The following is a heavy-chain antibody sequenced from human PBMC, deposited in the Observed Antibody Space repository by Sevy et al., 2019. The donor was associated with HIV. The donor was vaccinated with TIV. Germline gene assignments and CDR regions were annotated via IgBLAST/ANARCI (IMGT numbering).Heavy chain of an antibody. J-gene: IGHJ4*02. D-gene: IGHD6-19*01. CDR1: GFTFNTHA. Sequence: GGSLRLSCAASGFTFNTHAMHWVRRAPGKGLEWVAPRSYDGIIKDYADSVKGRLTISRDNSKNTLSLQMNSLRVEDTAEYYGDTEGGYTSAWTPGNHWGQGTLVTVSS. CDR2: RSYDGIIK. V-gene: IGHV3-30*04. CDR3: DTEGGYTSAWTPGNH.